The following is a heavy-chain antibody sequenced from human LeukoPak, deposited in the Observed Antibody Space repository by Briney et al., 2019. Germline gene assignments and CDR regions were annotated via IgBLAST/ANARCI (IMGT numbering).Heavy chain of an antibody. D-gene: IGHD4-17*01. V-gene: IGHV3-30*18. CDR1: GFTFSSYG. Sequence: PGGSLRLSCASSGFTFSSYGMHWVRKAPGKGLEWVAVISYDGSNKYYADSVKGRFTISRDNSKNTLYLQMNSLRAEDTAVYYCAKDRRYGDYPYYFDYWGQGTLVTVSS. J-gene: IGHJ4*02. CDR2: ISYDGSNK. CDR3: AKDRRYGDYPYYFDY.